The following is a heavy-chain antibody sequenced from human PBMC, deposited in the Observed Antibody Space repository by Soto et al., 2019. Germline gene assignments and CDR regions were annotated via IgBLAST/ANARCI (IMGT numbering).Heavy chain of an antibody. CDR3: AHAMLYCTGGSCSTWFDS. CDR2: IYWDDDT. Sequence: QIPLKESGPTLLKPTQTLTLTCTFSGFSLSTHGVGVGWVRQPAGKAMEWLALIYWDDDTRYSASLNSRLTITKDTSKIQVVLTMTNMDPVDTATYYCAHAMLYCTGGSCSTWFDSWGQGTLVTVSS. J-gene: IGHJ5*01. V-gene: IGHV2-5*02. CDR1: GFSLSTHGVG. D-gene: IGHD2-15*01.